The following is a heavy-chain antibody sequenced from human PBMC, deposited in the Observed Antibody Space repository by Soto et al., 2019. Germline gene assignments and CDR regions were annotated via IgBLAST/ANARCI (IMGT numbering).Heavy chain of an antibody. CDR1: GFTFSTYW. J-gene: IGHJ4*02. CDR3: VCGGNFFVY. CDR2: LDHDGSER. V-gene: IGHV3-7*01. D-gene: IGHD3-16*01. Sequence: EVQLVESGGGLVQPGGSLRLSCAASGFTFSTYWMTWVRRPPGKGLEWVANLDHDGSERYYVDSVRGRFTISRAKAKNSLYLQMNSLRAEDTAVYYCVCGGNFFVYWGQGTLVTVSP.